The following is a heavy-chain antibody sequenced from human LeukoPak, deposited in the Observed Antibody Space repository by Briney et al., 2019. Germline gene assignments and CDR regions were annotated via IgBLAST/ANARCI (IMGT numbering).Heavy chain of an antibody. Sequence: PSGTLSLTCGVSGGSISNTNWWTWFRQPPGKGLEWIGEVHLQGSTNYNPSLKSRVAISVDKSENHISLKLTSVTAADTAVYYCAREGGPYRPLDYSGQGTLVTVAS. CDR2: VHLQGST. V-gene: IGHV4-4*02. CDR3: AREGGPYRPLDY. J-gene: IGHJ4*02. CDR1: GGSISNTNW.